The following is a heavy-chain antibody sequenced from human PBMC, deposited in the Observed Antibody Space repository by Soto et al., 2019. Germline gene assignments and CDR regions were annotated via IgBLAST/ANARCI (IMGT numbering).Heavy chain of an antibody. J-gene: IGHJ6*03. CDR1: GGSISNHY. CDR2: IYYNGNT. D-gene: IGHD4-17*01. Sequence: SETLSLTCSVSGGSISNHYWSWIRQPPGKGLEWIGYIYYNGNTNYNPSLKSRVTMSVDTSKNQFSLKLTTVTAADTAVYYCARTTTVTSGDYYYYMDVWGKGTTVTVSS. CDR3: ARTTTVTSGDYYYYMDV. V-gene: IGHV4-59*11.